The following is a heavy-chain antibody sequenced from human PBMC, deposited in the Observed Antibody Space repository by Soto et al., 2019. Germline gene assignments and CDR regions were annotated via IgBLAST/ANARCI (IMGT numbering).Heavy chain of an antibody. J-gene: IGHJ6*02. CDR2: IYCSGRT. CDR3: ARDQKERAVPYYFYGKDV. V-gene: IGHV4-59*01. CDR1: GGSISSNY. Sequence: SETLSRTSTASGGSISSNYWSWIRQPPGQGLEWIGYIYCSGRTNYNPSLQRRVTTSGATPKNQFSLKRSAGTAADTAVYYSARDQKERAVPYYFYGKDVWCQGTTATITS. D-gene: IGHD2-2*01.